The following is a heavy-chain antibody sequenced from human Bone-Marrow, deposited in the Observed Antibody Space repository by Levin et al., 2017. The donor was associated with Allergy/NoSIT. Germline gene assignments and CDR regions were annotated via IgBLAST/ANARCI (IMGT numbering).Heavy chain of an antibody. D-gene: IGHD4-17*01. V-gene: IGHV3-30*18. CDR3: AKDLGGDYFYPYAFDV. CDR2: ISYDARDK. CDR1: GFTFSTY. J-gene: IGHJ3*01. Sequence: QTGESLKISCAASGFTFSTYMHWVRQAPGEGLEWVAAISYDARDKYYLDSVRGRFSLSRDNSKNTVFLQLNRLRPEDTAVYYCAKDLGGDYFYPYAFDVWGQGTMVTVSS.